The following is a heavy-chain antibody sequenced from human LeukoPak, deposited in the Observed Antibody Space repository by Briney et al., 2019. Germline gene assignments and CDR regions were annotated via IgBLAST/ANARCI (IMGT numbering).Heavy chain of an antibody. CDR1: GFIFSDFY. J-gene: IGHJ4*02. CDR3: AKAVMYYYDSSGYPTDY. CDR2: ITDRGNKI. V-gene: IGHV3-11*04. Sequence: GGSLRLSCAASGFIFSDFYMGWIRQAPGRGLEWISYITDRGNKIYYTDSVKGRFTMSRDNAKKSLYLQMNSLRAEDTAVYYCAKAVMYYYDSSGYPTDYWGQGTLVTVSS. D-gene: IGHD3-22*01.